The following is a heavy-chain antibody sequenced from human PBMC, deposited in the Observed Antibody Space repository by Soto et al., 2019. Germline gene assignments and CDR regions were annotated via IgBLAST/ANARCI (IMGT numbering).Heavy chain of an antibody. Sequence: PSETLSLTCTVSGGSISSYYWSWIRQPPGKGLEWIGYIYYSGSTNYNPSLKSRVTISVDTSKNQFPQKLSSVTAADTALFYCARDRVYSNYFRGLDYYYYYMDVWGKGTTVTVS. V-gene: IGHV4-59*01. CDR2: IYYSGST. CDR1: GGSISSYY. CDR3: ARDRVYSNYFRGLDYYYYYMDV. J-gene: IGHJ6*03. D-gene: IGHD4-4*01.